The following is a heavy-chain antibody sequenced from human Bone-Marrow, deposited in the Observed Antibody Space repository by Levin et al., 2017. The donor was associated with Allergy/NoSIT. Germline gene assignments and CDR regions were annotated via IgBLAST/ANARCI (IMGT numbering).Heavy chain of an antibody. V-gene: IGHV1-2*02. CDR1: GYTFTGYY. Sequence: ASVKVSCKASGYTFTGYYMHWVRQAPGQGLEWMGWINPNSGGTNYAQKFQGRVTMTRDTSISTAYMELSRLRSDDTAVYYCASHIVVVPAAIRDYGMDVWGQGTTVTVSS. D-gene: IGHD2-2*02. CDR2: INPNSGGT. CDR3: ASHIVVVPAAIRDYGMDV. J-gene: IGHJ6*02.